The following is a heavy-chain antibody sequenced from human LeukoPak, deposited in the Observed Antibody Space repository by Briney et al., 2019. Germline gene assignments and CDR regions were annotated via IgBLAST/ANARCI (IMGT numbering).Heavy chain of an antibody. Sequence: PGGSLRLSCVASGFAFGGYNMNWVRQAPGKGLEWVSSITSSSSHIRYADSVKGRFTISRDNAKNSLYLQMNSLRAEDTAVYYCARDSRTPSDYWGQGTLVTVSS. V-gene: IGHV3-21*01. CDR2: ITSSSSHI. CDR1: GFAFGGYN. CDR3: ARDSRTPSDY. J-gene: IGHJ4*02.